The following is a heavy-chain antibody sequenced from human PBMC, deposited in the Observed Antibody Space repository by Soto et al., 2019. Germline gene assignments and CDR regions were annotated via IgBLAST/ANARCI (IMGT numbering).Heavy chain of an antibody. CDR3: GRAPTQDLWTGYSKSYYYGMDL. J-gene: IGHJ6*02. V-gene: IGHV4-59*01. CDR2: IYYSGGT. Sequence: PXVTRSLTWTVSGGSISSYYWSWIRQPRGKGLEWRGYIYYSGGTSYNPYRKRRVTISVDTCKNQFSLKLSSVTAADAAVYCCGRAPTQDLWTGYSKSYYYGMDLWGQRPTVIVSS. CDR1: GGSISSYY. D-gene: IGHD3-3*01.